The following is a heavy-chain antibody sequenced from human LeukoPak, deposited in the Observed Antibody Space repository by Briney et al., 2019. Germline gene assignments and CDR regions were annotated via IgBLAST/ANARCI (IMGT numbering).Heavy chain of an antibody. Sequence: SQTLSLTCTVSGGSISSGGYYWSWIRQHPGKGLEWIGYIYYSGSTYYNPSLKSRVTISADTPKNQFSLKLTSVTAADTAVYYCARVTASRFDYWGQGTLVTVSS. CDR2: IYYSGST. J-gene: IGHJ4*02. CDR3: ARVTASRFDY. V-gene: IGHV4-31*03. D-gene: IGHD5-18*01. CDR1: GGSISSGGYY.